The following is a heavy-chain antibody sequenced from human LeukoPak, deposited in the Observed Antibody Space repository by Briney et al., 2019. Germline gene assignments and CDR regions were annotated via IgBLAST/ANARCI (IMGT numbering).Heavy chain of an antibody. D-gene: IGHD2-15*01. CDR2: IKAKTKGGKT. J-gene: IGHJ3*02. Sequence: GGSLRLSCAASGLTFRTAWLTGVRQFPGKELEGVGRIKAKTKGGKTDYAAHVKGRVSISRDDSINMVYLHMNSLKTEDTGVYYCAAGFCSGDICHWDYAFDTWGQGTTVTVSS. V-gene: IGHV3-15*01. CDR3: AAGFCSGDICHWDYAFDT. CDR1: GLTFRTAW.